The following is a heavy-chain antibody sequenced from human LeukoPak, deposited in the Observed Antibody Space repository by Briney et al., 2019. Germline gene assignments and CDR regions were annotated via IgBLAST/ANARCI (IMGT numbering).Heavy chain of an antibody. D-gene: IGHD3-10*02. J-gene: IGHJ6*03. CDR2: IHYGGIT. V-gene: IGHV4-39*01. CDR3: ATNEGVTIVRETIIFGVPYYMDV. CDR1: GDYISTTSYY. Sequence: SETLSLTCTVSGDYISTTSYYWGWIRQPPGKGLEWIGTIHYGGITYYNPSLRDRVTISVDTSRNQSSLKLNSVTAADTATYYCATNEGVTIVRETIIFGVPYYMDVWGKGTTVTVSS.